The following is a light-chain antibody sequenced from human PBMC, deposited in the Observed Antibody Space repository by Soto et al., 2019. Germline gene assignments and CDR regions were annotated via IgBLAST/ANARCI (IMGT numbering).Light chain of an antibody. CDR1: SSNIGAGYN. CDR2: GNS. CDR3: QSYDSSLSRSV. Sequence: QSVLTQPPSVSGAPGPRVTISCTGSSSNIGAGYNVHGYQQLPGTAPKLLIYGNSNRPSGVPDRFSGSKSGTSASLAITGLQAEDEADYYCQSYDSSLSRSVFGGGTKLTVL. J-gene: IGLJ3*02. V-gene: IGLV1-40*01.